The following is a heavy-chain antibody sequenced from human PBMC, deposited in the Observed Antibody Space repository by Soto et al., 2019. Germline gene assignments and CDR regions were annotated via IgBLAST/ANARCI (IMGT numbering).Heavy chain of an antibody. Sequence: AVAGGTSIGLGDRRSFIKKPPGKGLEWIGYIYHSGSTYYNPSLKSRVTTSVDRSKNQFSLKLSSVTAADSAVYYCAGVRGPYCGGECYPPTPNWFDPWGQGTLVTVSS. CDR1: GGTSIGLGDR. CDR3: AGVRGPYCGGECYPPTPNWFDP. V-gene: IGHV4-30-2*01. J-gene: IGHJ5*02. CDR2: IYHSGST. D-gene: IGHD2-21*01.